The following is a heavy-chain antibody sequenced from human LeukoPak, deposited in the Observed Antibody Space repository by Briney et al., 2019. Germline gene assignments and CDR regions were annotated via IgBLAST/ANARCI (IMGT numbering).Heavy chain of an antibody. V-gene: IGHV3-7*01. J-gene: IGHJ5*02. CDR2: IKQDGSEK. D-gene: IGHD4-17*01. Sequence: GGSLRLSCAASGFTFSSSWMNWVRQAPGKGLEWVANIKQDGSEKYYVDSVKGRFTISRVNAKNSLYLQMNSLRAEDTAVYYCARDRGDYGDRGWFDPWGQGTLVTVSS. CDR1: GFTFSSSW. CDR3: ARDRGDYGDRGWFDP.